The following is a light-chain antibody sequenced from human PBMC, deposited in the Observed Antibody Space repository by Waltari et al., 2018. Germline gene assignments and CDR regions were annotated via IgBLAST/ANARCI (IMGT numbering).Light chain of an antibody. J-gene: IGKJ1*01. CDR1: QSVSRT. V-gene: IGKV3-20*01. CDR3: QHYVRLPVT. CDR2: AAS. Sequence: EIVLTQSPGTLSLAPGERATLSCRASQSVSRTLAWYQQKPGQAPSLLIYAASIRATGIPDRFSGSGSGTDFSLTISRLEPEDFAVYYCQHYVRLPVTFGQGTKVEIK.